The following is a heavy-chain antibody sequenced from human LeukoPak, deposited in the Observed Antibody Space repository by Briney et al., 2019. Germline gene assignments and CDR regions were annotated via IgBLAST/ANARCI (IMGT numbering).Heavy chain of an antibody. CDR1: GGTFSSYA. D-gene: IGHD6-6*01. Sequence: SVKVSCKASGGTFSSYAINWVRQAPGQGLEWMGGIIPIFGTANYAQKFQGRVTITTDESTSTAYMELSSLRSEDTAVYYCARVTRGSSSALDYFDYWGQGTLVTVSS. CDR3: ARVTRGSSSALDYFDY. CDR2: IIPIFGTA. V-gene: IGHV1-69*05. J-gene: IGHJ4*02.